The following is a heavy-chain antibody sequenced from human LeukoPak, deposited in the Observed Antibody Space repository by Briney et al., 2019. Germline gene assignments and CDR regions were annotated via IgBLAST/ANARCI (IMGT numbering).Heavy chain of an antibody. CDR2: INHSGST. V-gene: IGHV4-34*01. CDR1: GGSFSGYY. Sequence: SETLSLTCAVYGGSFSGYYWSWIRQPPGKGLEWIGEINHSGSTNYNPSLKSRVTISVDTSKNQFSLKLSSVTAADTAVYYCARVRRVSGWTGAHSYWGPGTLVTGSS. D-gene: IGHD6-19*01. CDR3: ARVRRVSGWTGAHSY. J-gene: IGHJ4*02.